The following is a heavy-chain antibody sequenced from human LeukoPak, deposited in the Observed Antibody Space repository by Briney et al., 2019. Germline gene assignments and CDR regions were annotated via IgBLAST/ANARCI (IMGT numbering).Heavy chain of an antibody. D-gene: IGHD6-6*01. CDR3: ARRVSSSGCYYYMDV. V-gene: IGHV5-51*01. CDR2: IYPGDSDT. J-gene: IGHJ6*03. CDR1: GYSFTSYW. Sequence: GESLKISCKGSGYSFTSYWIGWVRQMPGKGLEWMGIIYPGDSDTRYSPSFQGQVTISADKSISTAYLQWSSLKASDTAMYYCARRVSSSGCYYYMDVWGKGTTVTVSS.